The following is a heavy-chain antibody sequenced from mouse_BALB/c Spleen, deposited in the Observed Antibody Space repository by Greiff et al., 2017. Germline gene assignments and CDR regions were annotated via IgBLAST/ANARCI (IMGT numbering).Heavy chain of an antibody. D-gene: IGHD1-1*01. CDR1: GFTFSSYT. Sequence: DVMLVESGGGLVQPGGSLKLSCAASGFTFSSYTMSWVRQTPEKRLEWVAYISNGGGSTYYPDTVKGRFTISRDNAKNTLYLQMSSLKSEDTAMYYCARRGTTVVPRYFDVWGAGTTVTVSS. J-gene: IGHJ1*01. CDR3: ARRGTTVVPRYFDV. CDR2: ISNGGGST. V-gene: IGHV5-12-2*01.